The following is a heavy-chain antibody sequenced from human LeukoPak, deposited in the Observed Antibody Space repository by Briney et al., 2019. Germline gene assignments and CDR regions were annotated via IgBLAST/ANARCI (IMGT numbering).Heavy chain of an antibody. V-gene: IGHV4-61*08. CDR2: IYYSGST. J-gene: IGHJ4*02. CDR3: ARHQYSGSYFDY. Sequence: SETLSLTCTVSGGSISSGGYYWSWIRQHPGKGLEWIGYIYYSGSTNYNPSLKSRVTISVDTSKNQFSLKLSSVTAADTAVYYCARHQYSGSYFDYWGQGTLVTVSS. D-gene: IGHD1-26*01. CDR1: GGSISSGGYY.